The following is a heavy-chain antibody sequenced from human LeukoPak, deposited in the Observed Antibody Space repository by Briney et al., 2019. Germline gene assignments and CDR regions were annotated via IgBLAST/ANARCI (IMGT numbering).Heavy chain of an antibody. Sequence: GRSLRLSCAASGFTFDDYAMHWVRQAPGKGLEWVSGISWNSGSIGYADSVKGRFTISRDNAKNSLYLQMNSLRAEDTALYYCAKDGPFGSNWGQGTLVIVSS. J-gene: IGHJ4*02. CDR3: AKDGPFGSN. D-gene: IGHD3-16*01. CDR1: GFTFDDYA. V-gene: IGHV3-9*01. CDR2: ISWNSGSI.